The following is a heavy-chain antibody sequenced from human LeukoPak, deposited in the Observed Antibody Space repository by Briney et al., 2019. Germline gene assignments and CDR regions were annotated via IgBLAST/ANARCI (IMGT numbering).Heavy chain of an antibody. V-gene: IGHV3-48*04. Sequence: GGSLRLSCAGSGFTFSSYSLNWVRQAPGKGLEWVSFISSSSITIYYADSVKGRFPISRDHAGKSLYLQMNSLRAEDTAVYYCARDRGGSYSAIDYWGQGTLVTVSS. CDR2: ISSSSITI. J-gene: IGHJ4*02. D-gene: IGHD2-15*01. CDR1: GFTFSSYS. CDR3: ARDRGGSYSAIDY.